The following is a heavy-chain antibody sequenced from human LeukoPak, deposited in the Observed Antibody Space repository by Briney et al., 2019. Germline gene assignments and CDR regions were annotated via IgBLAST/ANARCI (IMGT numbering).Heavy chain of an antibody. CDR2: IIPIFGTA. CDR3: ARETYDYYYGMDV. Sequence: SVKVSCKASGGTFSSYAISWVRQAPGQGLEWMGGIIPIFGTANYAQKFQGRVTITADESTSTAYMELSSLRSEDTAVYYCARETYDYYYGMDVWGQGTTVTVSS. V-gene: IGHV1-69*13. CDR1: GGTFSSYA. J-gene: IGHJ6*02. D-gene: IGHD3-16*01.